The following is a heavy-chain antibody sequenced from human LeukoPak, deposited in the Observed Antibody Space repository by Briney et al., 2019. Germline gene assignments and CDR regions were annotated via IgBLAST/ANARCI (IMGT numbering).Heavy chain of an antibody. V-gene: IGHV1-18*01. J-gene: IGHJ4*02. CDR2: ISAYSGNT. Sequence: GASVKVSCKASGYTFTSYGISWVRQAPGQGLEWMGWISAYSGNTNYAQKLQGRVTMTTDTSTSTAYMELRSLRSDDTAVYYCARAYSSSWYAYYFDYWGQGTLVTVSS. D-gene: IGHD6-13*01. CDR1: GYTFTSYG. CDR3: ARAYSSSWYAYYFDY.